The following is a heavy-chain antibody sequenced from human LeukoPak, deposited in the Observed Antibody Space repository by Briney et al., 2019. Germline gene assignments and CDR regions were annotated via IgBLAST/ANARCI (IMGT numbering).Heavy chain of an antibody. V-gene: IGHV1-69*04. CDR2: IIPILGIA. Sequence: GASVKVSCKASGGTFSSYAISWVRQAPGQGLEWMGRIIPILGIANYAQKFQGRVTITTDESTSTAYMELSSLRSEDTAVYYCARYYYDSSGYYSSGNWFDPWGQGTLVTVSS. CDR1: GGTFSSYA. D-gene: IGHD3-22*01. J-gene: IGHJ5*02. CDR3: ARYYYDSSGYYSSGNWFDP.